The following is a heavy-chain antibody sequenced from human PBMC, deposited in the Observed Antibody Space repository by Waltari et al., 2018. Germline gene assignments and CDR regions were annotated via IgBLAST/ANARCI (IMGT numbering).Heavy chain of an antibody. CDR2: ISYDGSNK. D-gene: IGHD6-19*01. CDR3: ANYQAVAQDY. V-gene: IGHV3-30*18. CDR1: GFTFSSYG. Sequence: QVQLVESGGGVVQPGRSLRLSCAASGFTFSSYGMHWVRQAPGKGLEWVAVISYDGSNKYYADSVKGRFTISRDNSKNTLYLQMNSLRAEDTAVYYCANYQAVAQDYWGQGTLVTVSS. J-gene: IGHJ4*02.